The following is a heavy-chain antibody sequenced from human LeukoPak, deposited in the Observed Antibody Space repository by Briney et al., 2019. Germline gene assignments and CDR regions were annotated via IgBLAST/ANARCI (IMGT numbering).Heavy chain of an antibody. J-gene: IGHJ3*02. D-gene: IGHD4-17*01. V-gene: IGHV1-69*04. CDR1: GGTFSSYA. CDR3: ARANDYGDYGDAFDI. Sequence: ASVKVSCNASGGTFSSYAISWVRQAPGQGLEWMGRIIPILGIANYAQKFQGRVTITRDTSASTAYMELSSLRSEDTAVYYCARANDYGDYGDAFDIWGQGTMVTVSS. CDR2: IIPILGIA.